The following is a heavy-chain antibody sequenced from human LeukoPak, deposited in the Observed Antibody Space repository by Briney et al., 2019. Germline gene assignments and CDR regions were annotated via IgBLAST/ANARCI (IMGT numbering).Heavy chain of an antibody. V-gene: IGHV4-4*02. CDR2: VNLQGST. J-gene: IGHJ4*02. CDR3: AREGGPYRPLDY. Sequence: PSGTLSLTCGVSGGSITNTNYWTWVRQPPRTGLEWIGEVNLQGSTNYNPSLMGRVAISVDKSENHISLQLTSVTAADTAVYYCAREGGPYRPLDYSGQGTLVTVSS. CDR1: GGSITNTNY.